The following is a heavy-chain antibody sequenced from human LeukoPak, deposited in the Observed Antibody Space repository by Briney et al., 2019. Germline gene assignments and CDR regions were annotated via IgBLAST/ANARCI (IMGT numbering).Heavy chain of an antibody. V-gene: IGHV5-51*01. J-gene: IGHJ3*02. CDR2: ISLGDSDT. Sequence: HGESLKISCKGSGYSFTSYWIGWVRQMPGKGLEWMGIISLGDSDTKYSPSFQGQVTISADKSISTAYLQWSSLKASDTATYYCARLRRMRHVFDIWGQGTMVTVSS. CDR3: ARLRRMRHVFDI. CDR1: GYSFTSYW. D-gene: IGHD2-8*01.